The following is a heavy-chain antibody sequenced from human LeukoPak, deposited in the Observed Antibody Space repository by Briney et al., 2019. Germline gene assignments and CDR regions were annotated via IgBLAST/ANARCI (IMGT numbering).Heavy chain of an antibody. V-gene: IGHV3-23*01. CDR1: GFTFSSYG. CDR3: AKDALSGSYPYYYYYYMDV. CDR2: ISGSGGST. Sequence: PGGSLRPSCAASGFTFSSYGMSWVRQAPGKGLEWVSAISGSGGSTYYADSVKGRFIISRDNSKNTLYLQMNSLRAEDTAVYYCAKDALSGSYPYYYYYYMDVWGKGTTVTISS. D-gene: IGHD1-26*01. J-gene: IGHJ6*03.